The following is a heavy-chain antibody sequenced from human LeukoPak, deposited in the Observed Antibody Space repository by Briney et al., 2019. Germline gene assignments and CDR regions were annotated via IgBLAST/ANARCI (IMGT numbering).Heavy chain of an antibody. J-gene: IGHJ4*02. V-gene: IGHV1-18*01. CDR2: ISAYNGNT. CDR1: GYTFTSYG. D-gene: IGHD2-2*01. CDR3: ARVSYKGWSSTSCFLGY. Sequence: ASVKVSCKASGYTFTSYGISWVRQAPGQGLEWMGWISAYNGNTNYAQKLQGRVTMTTDTSTSTAYMELRSLRSDDTAVYYCARVSYKGWSSTSCFLGYWGQGTLVTVSS.